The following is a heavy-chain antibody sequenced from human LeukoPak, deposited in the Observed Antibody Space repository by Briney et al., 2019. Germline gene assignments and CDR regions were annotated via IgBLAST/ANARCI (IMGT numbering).Heavy chain of an antibody. Sequence: GGSLRLSCAASGFTVSSNYMSWVRQAPGKGLEWVSVIYSGGSTYYADSVKGRFTIPRDNSKNTLYLQMNSLRAEDTAVYYCAKGSVRYYYYMDVWGKGTTVTISS. CDR2: IYSGGST. V-gene: IGHV3-53*01. CDR1: GFTVSSNY. D-gene: IGHD3-10*01. J-gene: IGHJ6*03. CDR3: AKGSVRYYYYMDV.